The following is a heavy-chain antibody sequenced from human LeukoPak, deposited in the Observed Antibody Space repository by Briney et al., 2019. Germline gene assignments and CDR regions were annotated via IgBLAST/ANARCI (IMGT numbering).Heavy chain of an antibody. J-gene: IGHJ4*02. D-gene: IGHD3-10*01. CDR2: INAGNGDT. V-gene: IGHV1-3*01. CDR1: GYTFSSYA. CDR3: ARASGGYGSIDY. Sequence: ASVKVSCTAAGYTFSSYAMHWIRQAPGQRFEWMGWINAGNGDTKYSQKFQDRLTITRDTSASTAYMELSSLRSEDTAVYYCARASGGYGSIDYWGQGTLVTVSS.